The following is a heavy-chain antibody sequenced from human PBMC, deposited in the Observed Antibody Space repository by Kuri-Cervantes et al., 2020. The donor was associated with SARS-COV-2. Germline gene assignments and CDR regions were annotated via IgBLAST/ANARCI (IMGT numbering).Heavy chain of an antibody. CDR1: GFTFSSHA. J-gene: IGHJ3*02. V-gene: IGHV3-30-3*01. D-gene: IGHD1-1*01. Sequence: GGSLRLSCAASGFTFSSHAMHWVRQAPGKGLEWVAVISYDGSNKYYADSVKGRFTISRDNSKNTLYLQMNSLRAEDTAVYYCARETTDAFDIWGQGTMVTVSS. CDR3: ARETTDAFDI. CDR2: ISYDGSNK.